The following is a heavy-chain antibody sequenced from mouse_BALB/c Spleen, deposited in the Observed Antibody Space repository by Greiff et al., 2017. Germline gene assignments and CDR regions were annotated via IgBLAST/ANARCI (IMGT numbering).Heavy chain of an antibody. D-gene: IGHD2-1*01. V-gene: IGHV7-3*02. CDR2: IRNKANGYTT. J-gene: IGHJ1*01. CDR3: ARAPYGNHWYFDV. CDR1: GFTFTDYY. Sequence: EVQLVESGGGLVQPGGSLRLSCATSGFTFTDYYMSWVRQPPGKALEWLGFIRNKANGYTTEYSASVKGRFTISRDNSQSILYLQMNTLRAEDSATYYCARAPYGNHWYFDVWGAGTTVTVSS.